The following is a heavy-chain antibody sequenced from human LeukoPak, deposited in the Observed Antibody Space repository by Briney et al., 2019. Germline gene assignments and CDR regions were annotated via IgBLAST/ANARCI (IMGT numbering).Heavy chain of an antibody. CDR3: ARLRIAAAGTGSYWFDP. V-gene: IGHV5-51*01. D-gene: IGHD6-13*01. CDR2: IYPGDSDT. CDR1: GYSFTSYW. Sequence: GESLKISCKGSGYSFTSYWIGWVRQMPGKGLEWMGIIYPGDSDTRYSPSFQGQVTISADKSISTAYLQWSSLKAPDTAMYYCARLRIAAAGTGSYWFDPWGQGTLVTVSS. J-gene: IGHJ5*02.